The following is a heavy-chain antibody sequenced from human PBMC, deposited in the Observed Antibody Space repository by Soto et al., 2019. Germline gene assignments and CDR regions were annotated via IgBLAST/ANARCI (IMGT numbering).Heavy chain of an antibody. D-gene: IGHD4-17*01. CDR1: GFTFSSYG. V-gene: IGHV3-30*18. J-gene: IGHJ4*02. Sequence: QVQLVESGGGVVQPGRSVRLSCAASGFTFSSYGMHWVRQAPGKGLEWVAVISYDGNNKYYADSVKGRFTISRDNFKNTLDLQMDSLRAEDTAMYYCAKDHLETTVTTPSYWGQGTLVTVSS. CDR2: ISYDGNNK. CDR3: AKDHLETTVTTPSY.